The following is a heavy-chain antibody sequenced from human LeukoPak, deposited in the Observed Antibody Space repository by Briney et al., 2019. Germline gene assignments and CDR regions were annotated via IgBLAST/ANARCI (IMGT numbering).Heavy chain of an antibody. CDR1: GYTFTSYA. D-gene: IGHD3-3*01. J-gene: IGHJ6*02. CDR2: INTNTGNP. Sequence: GASVKVSCKASGYTFTSYAMNWVRQAPGQGLEWMGWINTNTGNPTYAQGLTGRFVFSLDTSVSTAYLQISSLKAEDTAVYYCARDRGYDFWSGYYPYYYGMDVWGQGTTVTVSS. V-gene: IGHV7-4-1*02. CDR3: ARDRGYDFWSGYYPYYYGMDV.